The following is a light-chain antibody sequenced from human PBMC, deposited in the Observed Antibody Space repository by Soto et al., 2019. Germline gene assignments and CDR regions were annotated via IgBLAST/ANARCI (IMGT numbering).Light chain of an antibody. CDR1: QSVSSN. J-gene: IGKJ4*01. CDR2: GAS. CDR3: QQYNNWPPNT. Sequence: EIVMTQSPATLSVSPGERATLSCRASQSVSSNLAWYQQKPGQAPRLLIYGASTRATGIPARFSGSGSGTDFTLTISSLQSEDFAVYYCQQYNNWPPNTFGGGTNVEI. V-gene: IGKV3-15*01.